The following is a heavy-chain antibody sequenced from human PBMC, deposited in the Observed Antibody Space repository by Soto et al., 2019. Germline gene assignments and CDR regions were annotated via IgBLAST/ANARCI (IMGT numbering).Heavy chain of an antibody. V-gene: IGHV3-49*04. CDR2: IRSKAYGGTT. Sequence: PGGSLRLSCTASGFAFGDYAMSWVRQAPGKGLEWVGFIRSKAYGGTTEYAASVKGRFTISRDDSKSIAYLQMNSLKTEDTAVYYCTRTWIQLWSYYHYYYGMDVWGQGTTVTVSS. J-gene: IGHJ6*02. D-gene: IGHD5-18*01. CDR3: TRTWIQLWSYYHYYYGMDV. CDR1: GFAFGDYA.